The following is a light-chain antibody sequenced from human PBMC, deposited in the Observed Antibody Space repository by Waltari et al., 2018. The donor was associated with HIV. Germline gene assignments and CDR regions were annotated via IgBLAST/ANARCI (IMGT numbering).Light chain of an antibody. V-gene: IGLV2-14*01. CDR2: EVN. CDR3: SSYTSSSTYV. J-gene: IGLJ1*01. CDR1: SSDVGGYDS. Sequence: QSALTQPASMSGSPGQPITISCTGTSSDVGGYDSVSWYQQHPGKAPKLMIYEVNNRPSGVSNRFSGSKSGNTASLTISGLQAEDEADYYCSSYTSSSTYVFGTGTKVTVL.